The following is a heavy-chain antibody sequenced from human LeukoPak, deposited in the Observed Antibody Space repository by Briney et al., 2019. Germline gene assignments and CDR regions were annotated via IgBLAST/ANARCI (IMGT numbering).Heavy chain of an antibody. D-gene: IGHD5-18*01. Sequence: GGSLRLSCAASGFTFSSYAMSWVRQAPGKGLEWVSAISGSGGGTYYADSVQGRFTISRDNSKNTLYLQMNSLRAEDTAVYYCAKGGTAMVAPPSYWGQGTLVTVSS. CDR2: ISGSGGGT. V-gene: IGHV3-23*01. J-gene: IGHJ4*02. CDR1: GFTFSSYA. CDR3: AKGGTAMVAPPSY.